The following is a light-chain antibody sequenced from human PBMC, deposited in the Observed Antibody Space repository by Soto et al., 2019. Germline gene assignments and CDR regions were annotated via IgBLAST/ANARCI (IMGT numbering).Light chain of an antibody. CDR1: SSNIGSNT. CDR2: NNN. CDR3: EAWDDSLNGHVV. V-gene: IGLV1-44*01. Sequence: QSVLSQPPSASGTPGQRVTISCSGSSSNIGSNTVNRYQQLPGTAPKLLIYNNNQRPSGVPDRFSGSKSGTSASLAVSGLQSEDEADYYCEAWDDSLNGHVVFGGGTKLTVL. J-gene: IGLJ2*01.